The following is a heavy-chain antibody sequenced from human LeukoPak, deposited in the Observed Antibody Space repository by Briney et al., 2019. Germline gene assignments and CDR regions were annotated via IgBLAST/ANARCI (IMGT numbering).Heavy chain of an antibody. V-gene: IGHV4-59*01. J-gene: IGHJ4*02. CDR3: ARARSGPVDY. Sequence: PSETLSLTCTVSGGSISSYYWSWIRQPPGKGLEWIGYIYYSGSTNYNPSLKSRVTISVDTSKNQFSLKLSSVTAADTAVYYCARARSGPVDYWGQGTLVTVSS. CDR2: IYYSGST. CDR1: GGSISSYY.